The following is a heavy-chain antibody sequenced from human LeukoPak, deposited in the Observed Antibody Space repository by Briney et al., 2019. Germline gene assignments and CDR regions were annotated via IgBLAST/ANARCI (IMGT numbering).Heavy chain of an antibody. D-gene: IGHD2-21*02. J-gene: IGHJ4*02. V-gene: IGHV3-48*01. CDR3: ARNFYCGGDCAISYFDY. CDR1: GFAISDYS. Sequence: GGSLRLSCAASGFAISDYSMNWVRQVPGKGLEWVSYISSSSNKVYYADSVKGRFTISRDNAKNPLFLQMNCLRADDTAVYYCARNFYCGGDCAISYFDYWGQGTLVTVSS. CDR2: ISSSSNKV.